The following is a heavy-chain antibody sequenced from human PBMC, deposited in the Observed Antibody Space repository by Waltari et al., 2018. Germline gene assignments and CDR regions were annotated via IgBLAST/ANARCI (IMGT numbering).Heavy chain of an antibody. Sequence: VQLQESGPGLVKPSETLSLTCTVSGGSMSNFYWSWIRQPPGKGPEWIGYISHTGNTNYNPSLKGRVIRSVDTSKKQFSLKVSSLTAADTAVYYCARGDGDLDYDYYYMDVWGKGTTVTVSS. CDR2: ISHTGNT. CDR1: GGSMSNFY. V-gene: IGHV4-59*13. D-gene: IGHD4-17*01. CDR3: ARGDGDLDYDYYYMDV. J-gene: IGHJ6*03.